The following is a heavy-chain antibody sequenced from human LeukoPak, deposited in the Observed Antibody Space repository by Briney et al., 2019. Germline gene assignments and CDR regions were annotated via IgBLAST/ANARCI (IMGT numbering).Heavy chain of an antibody. CDR3: ERDLVVVGSYFYYGMDV. CDR1: GFSISAYW. CDR2: INQDGSEK. J-gene: IGHJ6*02. D-gene: IGHD2-21*01. Sequence: GGSLRLSCAASGFSISAYWMTWVRQAPGKGLEWVANINQDGSEKYSVDSVKGRFTISRDNAKNSLYLQMDSLRAEDTAVYYCERDLVVVGSYFYYGMDVWGQGTTVTVSS. V-gene: IGHV3-7*01.